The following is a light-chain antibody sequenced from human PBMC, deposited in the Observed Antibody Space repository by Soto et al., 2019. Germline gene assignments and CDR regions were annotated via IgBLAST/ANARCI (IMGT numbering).Light chain of an antibody. Sequence: QSALTQPASVSGSPGQSITISCTGTSSDVGAYNYASWYQQYPGEAPKVIIYDVSHRPAGVSNRFSGSKSGNTASLTISGLQTQDEADYYCSSYTSATTDVFGTGTQLTVL. CDR3: SSYTSATTDV. V-gene: IGLV2-14*01. CDR1: SSDVGAYNY. J-gene: IGLJ1*01. CDR2: DVS.